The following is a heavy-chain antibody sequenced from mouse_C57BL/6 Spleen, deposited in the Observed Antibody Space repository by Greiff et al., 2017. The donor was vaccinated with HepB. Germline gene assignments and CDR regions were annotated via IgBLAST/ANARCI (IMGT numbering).Heavy chain of an antibody. Sequence: EVQLQQSGAELVKPGASVKLSCTASGFNIKDYYMHWVKQRTEQGLEWIGRIDPEDGETKYAPKFQGKATITADTSSNTAYLQSSSLTSEDTAVYYCARYTTVVATGFDVWGTGTTVTVSS. J-gene: IGHJ1*03. CDR1: GFNIKDYY. V-gene: IGHV14-2*01. CDR2: IDPEDGET. D-gene: IGHD1-1*01. CDR3: ARYTTVVATGFDV.